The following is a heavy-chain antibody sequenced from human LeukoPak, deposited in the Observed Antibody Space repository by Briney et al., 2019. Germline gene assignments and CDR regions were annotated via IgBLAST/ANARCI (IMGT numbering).Heavy chain of an antibody. Sequence: SETLSLTCAVYGGSFSGYYWSWIRQPPGKGLEWIGEINHSGSTNYNPSLKSRVTISVDTSKNQFSLKLSSVTAADTAVYYCARGPRDGYNYRREYYSDYWGQGTLVTVSS. V-gene: IGHV4-34*01. CDR3: ARGPRDGYNYRREYYSDY. J-gene: IGHJ4*02. CDR2: INHSGST. CDR1: GGSFSGYY. D-gene: IGHD5-24*01.